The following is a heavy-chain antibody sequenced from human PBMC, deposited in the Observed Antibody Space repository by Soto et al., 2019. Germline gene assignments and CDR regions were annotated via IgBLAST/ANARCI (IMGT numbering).Heavy chain of an antibody. Sequence: QVQLQEAGPGLVKPSETLSLTCTVSGGSVSSGSYYWSWIRQPPGKGLEWIGYIYYSGSTNYNPSLKSRVTISVDTSKNQFSLKLSSVTAAYTAVSYCARYAYYGSGSHERTNWFDPWGQVTLVTVSS. CDR1: GGSVSSGSYY. CDR2: IYYSGST. J-gene: IGHJ5*02. D-gene: IGHD3-10*01. V-gene: IGHV4-61*01. CDR3: ARYAYYGSGSHERTNWFDP.